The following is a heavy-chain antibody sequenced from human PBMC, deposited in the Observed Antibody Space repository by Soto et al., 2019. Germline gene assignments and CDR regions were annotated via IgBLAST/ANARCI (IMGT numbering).Heavy chain of an antibody. CDR1: GFSFNSNG. D-gene: IGHD6-13*01. Sequence: QVQLVESGGNVVQPGGSLRLSCEASGFSFNSNGMHWVRRAPGKGLEWVALLGVGGNFRNNAYSVKGRFTISSDPSKNTLYLQMNSLGAEDTAVYYCARDAQQLANYGMDVWGQGTTVTVSS. V-gene: IGHV3-33*01. J-gene: IGHJ6*01. CDR2: LGVGGNFR. CDR3: ARDAQQLANYGMDV.